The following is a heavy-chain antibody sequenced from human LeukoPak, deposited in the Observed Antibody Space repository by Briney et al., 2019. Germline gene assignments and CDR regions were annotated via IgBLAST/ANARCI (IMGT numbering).Heavy chain of an antibody. Sequence: PGGSLRLSCRASGFSVDSVFMNWVRQPPGKGLEWVSFIMPGGHIDYTDSVKGRFTISRDSFKNTLSLQMNSLRVDDSAVYYCARGNSVTTTFDFWGQGTLVTVSS. V-gene: IGHV3-66*01. CDR2: IMPGGHI. CDR1: GFSVDSVF. D-gene: IGHD4-17*01. J-gene: IGHJ4*02. CDR3: ARGNSVTTTFDF.